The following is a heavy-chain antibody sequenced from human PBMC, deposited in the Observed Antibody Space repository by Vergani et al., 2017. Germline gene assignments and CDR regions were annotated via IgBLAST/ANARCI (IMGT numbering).Heavy chain of an antibody. D-gene: IGHD2-2*01. CDR2: ISSSSRYI. V-gene: IGHV3-21*01. Sequence: EVQLVESGGGLVKPGGSLRLSCAASGFTFSSYSMNWVRQAPGKGLEWVSSISSSSRYIYYANSVKGRFTISRDNAKNSLYLQMNSLRAEDTAVYYCAREDXCSSTSCTDLAFDIWGQGTMVTVSS. CDR3: AREDXCSSTSCTDLAFDI. J-gene: IGHJ3*02. CDR1: GFTFSSYS.